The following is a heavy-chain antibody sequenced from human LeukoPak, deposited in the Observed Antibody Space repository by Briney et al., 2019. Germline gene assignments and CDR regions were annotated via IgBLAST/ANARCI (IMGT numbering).Heavy chain of an antibody. CDR3: GASTVTVTYYYMAV. D-gene: IGHD2-21*02. V-gene: IGHV1-69*13. CDR1: GGSFSAHA. Sequence: SVKVSCKAAGGSFSAHAIIWVRQAPGQGLEWMGGIIPVLGTTNSAQRFQDRLSLTADESTGTASMELTSLRPEDSAVYYCGASTVTVTYYYMAVWGNGTTITVSS. CDR2: IIPVLGTT. J-gene: IGHJ6*03.